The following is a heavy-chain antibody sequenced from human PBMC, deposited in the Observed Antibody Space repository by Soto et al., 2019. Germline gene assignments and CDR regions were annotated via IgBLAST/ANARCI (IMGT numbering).Heavy chain of an antibody. J-gene: IGHJ4*02. CDR2: ISAYNGNT. Sequence: ASVKVSCKASGYMFVTYGINWVRQAPGQGLEWMGWISAYNGNTKYAQNLQGRVTMTTDASTSTAYMEMRSLRSDDTAVYYCARDLGGSGSYYTDYWGPGTLVTVSS. V-gene: IGHV1-18*01. CDR1: GYMFVTYG. CDR3: ARDLGGSGSYYTDY. D-gene: IGHD3-10*01.